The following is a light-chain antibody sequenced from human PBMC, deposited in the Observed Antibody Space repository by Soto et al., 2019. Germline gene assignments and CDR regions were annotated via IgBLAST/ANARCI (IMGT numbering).Light chain of an antibody. CDR3: QQSYSTPLT. V-gene: IGKV3D-15*01. CDR2: GES. J-gene: IGKJ4*01. Sequence: EIVVTQSPATLSVSPGERGTLSFTASQSVSSNLAWHKQTTGQAPRILLYGESSRATGIQARFSGSGSGTDFTLTISSLQPEDFATYYCQQSYSTPLTFGGGTPVDIK. CDR1: QSVSSN.